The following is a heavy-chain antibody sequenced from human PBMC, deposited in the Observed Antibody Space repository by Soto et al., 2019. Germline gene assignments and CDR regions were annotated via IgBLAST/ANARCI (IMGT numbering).Heavy chain of an antibody. CDR2: IIPIFGTA. CDR1: GGTFSSYA. V-gene: IGHV1-69*01. Sequence: QVQLVQSGAEVKKPGSSVKVSCKASGGTFSSYAISWVRQAPGQGLEWMGGIIPIFGTANYAQKFQGRVTFTADESTSTAYMELSSLRSEDTAVYYCARDTSGAVLRSFDWLIGDWFDPWGQGTLVTVSS. J-gene: IGHJ5*02. D-gene: IGHD3-9*01. CDR3: ARDTSGAVLRSFDWLIGDWFDP.